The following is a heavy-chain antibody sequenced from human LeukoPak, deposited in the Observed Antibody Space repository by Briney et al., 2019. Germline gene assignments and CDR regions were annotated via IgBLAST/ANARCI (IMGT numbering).Heavy chain of an antibody. V-gene: IGHV1-46*03. D-gene: IGHD3-22*01. CDR3: TRGLGSGGYYI. J-gene: IGHJ4*02. CDR2: INPSGGRT. CDR1: GYSFTSYY. Sequence: ASVKVSCKASGYSFTSYYIHWVRQAPGQGLEWMGIINPSGGRTTYAQKFQGRVTMTRDTSTSTLYMELSSLRSDDTAVYYCTRGLGSGGYYIWGQGTLVTVSP.